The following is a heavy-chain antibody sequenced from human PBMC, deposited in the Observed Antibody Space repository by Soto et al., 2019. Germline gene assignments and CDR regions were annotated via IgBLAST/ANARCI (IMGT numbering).Heavy chain of an antibody. CDR1: GFTFSNYW. CDR3: ARERPSGLVDLDY. D-gene: IGHD3-9*01. Sequence: EVQLVESGGGLVQPGGSLRLSCAASGFTFSNYWMSWVRQAPGKGLEWLANIKEDGRETNYVDSAKGRFTISRDNAKNSLYLQINSLRAEDTAVFYCARERPSGLVDLDYWGQGTLVTVSS. J-gene: IGHJ4*02. CDR2: IKEDGRET. V-gene: IGHV3-7*01.